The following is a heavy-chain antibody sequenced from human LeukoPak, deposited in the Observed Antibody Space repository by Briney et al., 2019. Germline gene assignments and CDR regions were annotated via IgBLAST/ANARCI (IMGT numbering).Heavy chain of an antibody. CDR3: AKEGLYYYDSSGYYFSDY. V-gene: IGHV3-23*01. Sequence: PGGSLRLSCAASGFTFSSDGMSWVRQAPGKGLEWVSAISGSGGSTYYADSVKGRFTISRDNSKNTLYLQMNSLRAEDTAVYYCAKEGLYYYDSSGYYFSDYWGQGTLVTVSS. CDR2: ISGSGGST. D-gene: IGHD3-22*01. CDR1: GFTFSSDG. J-gene: IGHJ4*02.